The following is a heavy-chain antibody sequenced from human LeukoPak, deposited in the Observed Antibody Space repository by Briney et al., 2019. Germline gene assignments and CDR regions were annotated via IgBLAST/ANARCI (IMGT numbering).Heavy chain of an antibody. CDR3: AKGPALAGTCYFDC. CDR1: GFTFSSYA. J-gene: IGHJ4*02. V-gene: IGHV3-23*01. CDR2: ITGNAGST. Sequence: QPGGSLRLSCAASGFTFSSYAMSWVRQAPGKGLEWVSTITGNAGSTFYADSVKGRFTISRDNSKNTVYLQMNSLRAEDTAVYYCAKGPALAGTCYFDCWGQGTLVTVSS. D-gene: IGHD6-19*01.